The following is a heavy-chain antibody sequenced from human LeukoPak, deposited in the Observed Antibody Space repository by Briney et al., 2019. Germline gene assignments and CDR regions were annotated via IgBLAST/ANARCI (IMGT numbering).Heavy chain of an antibody. CDR3: ARVFDSGSQAYFYYMDV. D-gene: IGHD3-10*01. CDR2: IYSSGST. V-gene: IGHV4-59*01. CDR1: GGSIRGYY. Sequence: SETLSLTCNVSGGSIRGYYWSWIRQPPGKGLEWIGYIYSSGSTNYNPSLKSRVTVSVDTSKNQFSLKVSSVTAADTAVYYCARVFDSGSQAYFYYMDVWGKGTTVTISS. J-gene: IGHJ6*03.